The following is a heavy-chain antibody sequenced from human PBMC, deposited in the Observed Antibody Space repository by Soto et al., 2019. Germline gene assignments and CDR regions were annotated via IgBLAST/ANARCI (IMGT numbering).Heavy chain of an antibody. CDR1: GGTFSSYA. Sequence: QVQLVQSGAEVKKPGSSVKVSCKASGGTFSSYAISWVRQAPGQGLEWLGGIIPIFGTANYAQKFQGRVTITADKSTSIAYMELSSLRSEDTAVYYCARTYYYGSGSYRNFDYWGQGTLVTVSS. J-gene: IGHJ4*02. D-gene: IGHD3-10*01. V-gene: IGHV1-69*06. CDR3: ARTYYYGSGSYRNFDY. CDR2: IIPIFGTA.